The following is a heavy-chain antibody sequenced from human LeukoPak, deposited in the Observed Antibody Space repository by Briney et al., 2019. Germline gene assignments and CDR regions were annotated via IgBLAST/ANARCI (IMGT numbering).Heavy chain of an antibody. CDR1: GGSISGSN. Sequence: PSETLSLACTVSGGSISGSNWGWFGRPPGKGRDWIGFIYYSGSANYNPSLKSRVTMSVDMSKNQFSLKLSSVTAADTALYYCARDRDSSGWFDYWGQGALVTVSS. D-gene: IGHD6-19*01. CDR2: IYYSGSA. V-gene: IGHV4-59*01. CDR3: ARDRDSSGWFDY. J-gene: IGHJ4*02.